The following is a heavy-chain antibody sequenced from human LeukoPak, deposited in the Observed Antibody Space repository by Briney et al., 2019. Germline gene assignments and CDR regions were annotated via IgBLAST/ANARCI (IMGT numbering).Heavy chain of an antibody. CDR3: ARGTPSMVRGVDPRFDY. V-gene: IGHV1-18*01. D-gene: IGHD3-10*01. CDR2: ISDYNGNT. Sequence: ASVKVSCKASGYTFTSYGISWVRQAPGQGLEWMGWISDYNGNTNCSQKLQGRVTMTTDTSTSTAYMELRSLRSDDTAVYYCARGTPSMVRGVDPRFDYWGQGTLVTVSS. J-gene: IGHJ4*02. CDR1: GYTFTSYG.